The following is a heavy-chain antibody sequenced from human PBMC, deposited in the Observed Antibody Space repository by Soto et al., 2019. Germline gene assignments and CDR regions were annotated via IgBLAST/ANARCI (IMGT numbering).Heavy chain of an antibody. CDR2: IYSGGST. CDR1: GFTVSSNY. J-gene: IGHJ4*02. D-gene: IGHD2-15*01. CDR3: ARGTGGNFGY. V-gene: IGHV3-66*01. Sequence: GGSLRLSCAASGFTVSSNYMSWVRQAPGKGLEWVSVIYSGGSTYYADTLKGRFAISRDNSKHTLYLQMNSLRAEDTAVYYCARGTGGNFGYWGQGTLVTVSS.